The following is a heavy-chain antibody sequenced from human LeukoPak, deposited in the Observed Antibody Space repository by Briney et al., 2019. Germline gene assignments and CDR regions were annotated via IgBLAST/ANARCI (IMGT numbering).Heavy chain of an antibody. CDR2: ISSSSSYI. CDR3: ARTSYYDILTGPIRGWFDP. V-gene: IGHV3-21*01. D-gene: IGHD3-9*01. CDR1: GFTFSSYS. Sequence: PGGSLRLSCAASGFTFSSYSMNWVRQAPGKGLEWVSSISSSSSYIYYADSVKGRFTISRDNAKNSLYLQMNSLRAEDTTVYYCARTSYYDILTGPIRGWFDPWGQGTLVTVSS. J-gene: IGHJ5*02.